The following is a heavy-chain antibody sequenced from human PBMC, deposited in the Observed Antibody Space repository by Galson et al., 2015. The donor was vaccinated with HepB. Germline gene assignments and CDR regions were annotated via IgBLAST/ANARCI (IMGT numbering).Heavy chain of an antibody. J-gene: IGHJ4*02. CDR2: INWNGGST. D-gene: IGHD3-10*01. V-gene: IGHV3-20*04. CDR3: ARLNQDYYGSGSYVDY. CDR1: GFTFDDYG. Sequence: SLRLSCAASGFTFDDYGVSWVRQAPGKGLEWVSGINWNGGSTGYADSVKGRFTISRDNAKNSLYLQMNSLRAEDTALYYCARLNQDYYGSGSYVDYWGQGTLVTVSS.